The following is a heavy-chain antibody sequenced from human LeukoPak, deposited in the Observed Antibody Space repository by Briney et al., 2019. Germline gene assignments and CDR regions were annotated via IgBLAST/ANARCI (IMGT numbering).Heavy chain of an antibody. CDR2: ISVSATNT. CDR3: ATITSMRVVLIS. CDR1: GFTFSSFD. D-gene: IGHD3-22*01. J-gene: IGHJ5*02. Sequence: GGSLRLSCAASGFTFSSFDMTWVRQAPGKGLEWVSTISVSATNTFYVESVKGRFTISRDNSKNTLYLQMNSLRADDTAVYYCATITSMRVVLISWGQGTLVTVSS. V-gene: IGHV3-23*01.